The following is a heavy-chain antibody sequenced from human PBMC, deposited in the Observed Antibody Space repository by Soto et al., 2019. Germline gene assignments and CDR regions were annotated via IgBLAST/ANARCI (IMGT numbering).Heavy chain of an antibody. CDR2: MTPKSDDT. D-gene: IGHD7-27*01. J-gene: IGHJ3*02. V-gene: IGHV1-8*01. CDR1: GYTFTNYD. Sequence: GASVKVSCKASGYTFTNYDVNWLRQAPGQGLEWVGWMTPKSDDTGYAQKFQGRVTLTRNTSISTAYMELSSLTSEDTAVYYCARGLALTRDAFDIWGQGTMVTVSS. CDR3: ARGLALTRDAFDI.